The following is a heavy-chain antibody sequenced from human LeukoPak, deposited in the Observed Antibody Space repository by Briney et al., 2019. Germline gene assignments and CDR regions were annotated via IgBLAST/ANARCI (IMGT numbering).Heavy chain of an antibody. D-gene: IGHD6-13*01. CDR3: AKDQARRQLGYYYYMDV. V-gene: IGHV3-23*01. CDR2: ISGSGGST. Sequence: GGSLRLSCAASGFTFSSYAMSWVRQAPGKGLEWVSAISGSGGSTYYADSVKGRFTISRDNSKNTLYLQMNSLRAEDTAVYYCAKDQARRQLGYYYYMDVWGKGTTVTVSS. J-gene: IGHJ6*03. CDR1: GFTFSSYA.